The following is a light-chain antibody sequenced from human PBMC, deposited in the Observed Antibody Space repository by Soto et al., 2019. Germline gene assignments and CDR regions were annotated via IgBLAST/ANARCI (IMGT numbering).Light chain of an antibody. CDR2: WAS. Sequence: DIVMTQSPDSLAVSLGERATINCKSSQIVSYSSNNKNNLAWYQQKPGQPPKLLIYWASTRESGVPDRFSGSESGTDFTLTISSLQAEDVAIYYCQQYYSTPFTFGQGTKLEIK. V-gene: IGKV4-1*01. J-gene: IGKJ2*01. CDR3: QQYYSTPFT. CDR1: QIVSYSSNNKNN.